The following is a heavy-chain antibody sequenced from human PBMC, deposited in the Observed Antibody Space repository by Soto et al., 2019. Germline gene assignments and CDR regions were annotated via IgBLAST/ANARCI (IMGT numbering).Heavy chain of an antibody. CDR1: GFTFSSYA. CDR3: ASPRLSSDGTTPIDY. Sequence: QAQLVESGGGVVQPGRSLRLSCAASGFTFSSYAMHWVRQAPGKGLEWVAVISYDGTNKYYADSVKGRFTISRDNSKNTLYLQMNSLRTEDTAVYYCASPRLSSDGTTPIDYWGQGTLVTVSS. V-gene: IGHV3-30-3*01. J-gene: IGHJ4*02. CDR2: ISYDGTNK. D-gene: IGHD1-1*01.